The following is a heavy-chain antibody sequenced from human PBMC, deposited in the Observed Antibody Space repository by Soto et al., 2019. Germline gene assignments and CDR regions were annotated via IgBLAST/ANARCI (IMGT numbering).Heavy chain of an antibody. CDR3: AAALGYYISTSCYHYYYYGMDV. J-gene: IGHJ6*02. D-gene: IGHD2-2*01. V-gene: IGHV1-69*12. CDR2: IIPIFGTA. CDR1: GGTFSSYA. Sequence: QVQLVQSGAEVKKPGSSVKVSCKASGGTFSSYAISWVRQAPGQGLEWMGGIIPIFGTANYAQKFQGRVTITADESTSTAYMELSSLRSEDTAVYYCAAALGYYISTSCYHYYYYGMDVWGQGTTVTVSS.